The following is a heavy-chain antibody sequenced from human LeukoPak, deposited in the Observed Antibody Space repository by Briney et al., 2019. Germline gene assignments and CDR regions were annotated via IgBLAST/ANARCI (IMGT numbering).Heavy chain of an antibody. CDR3: AKGKEHSSSWAHWFDP. D-gene: IGHD6-13*01. J-gene: IGHJ5*02. CDR1: GFTFSSYA. CDR2: ISGSGGST. Sequence: GGSLRLFCAASGFTFSSYAMSWVRQAPGKGLEWVSAISGSGGSTYYADSVKGRFTISRDNSKNTLYLQMNSLRAEDAAVYYCAKGKEHSSSWAHWFDPWGQGTLVTVSS. V-gene: IGHV3-23*01.